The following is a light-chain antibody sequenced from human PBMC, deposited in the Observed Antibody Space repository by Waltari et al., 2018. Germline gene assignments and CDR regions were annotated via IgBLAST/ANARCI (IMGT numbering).Light chain of an antibody. Sequence: DIVMTQSPLSLPVTPGAPASISCRYSQSLLHSNGYNYLDWYVQKPGQAPQLLIYLGSSRASGVPDRFSGSGSGTDFTLKIRRVEAEDVGVYHCMQALQTPRTFGQGTKV. J-gene: IGKJ2*01. CDR2: LGS. CDR1: QSLLHSNGYNY. CDR3: MQALQTPRT. V-gene: IGKV2-28*01.